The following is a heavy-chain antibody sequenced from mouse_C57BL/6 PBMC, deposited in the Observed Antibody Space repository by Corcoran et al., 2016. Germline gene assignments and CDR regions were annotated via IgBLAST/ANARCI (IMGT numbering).Heavy chain of an antibody. J-gene: IGHJ3*01. CDR1: GYSITSGYY. D-gene: IGHD2-3*01. V-gene: IGHV3-6*01. CDR3: AREGFYDGYYSAY. CDR2: ISYDGSN. Sequence: DVQLQESGPGLVKPSQSLSLTCSVTGYSITSGYYWNWIRQFPGNRLEWMGYISYDGSNNYNPSLKNRISITRDTSRNQFFLKLNSVTTEDTATYYCAREGFYDGYYSAYGCQGTLVTVSA.